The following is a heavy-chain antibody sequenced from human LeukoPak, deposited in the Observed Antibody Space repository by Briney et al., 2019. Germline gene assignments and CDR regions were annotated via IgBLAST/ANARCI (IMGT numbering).Heavy chain of an antibody. V-gene: IGHV4-61*02. D-gene: IGHD2/OR15-2a*01. Sequence: PAQTLSLTCSVSGVSITSGSYYWGWIRQSAGKGLEWIGRVHSSGDIYHNAAFRSRAAVSGDASKNQFSLQLASVTAADTAVYYCARGAFPKDAVFFDYWGQGALITVSS. CDR1: GVSITSGSYY. J-gene: IGHJ4*02. CDR2: VHSSGDI. CDR3: ARGAFPKDAVFFDY.